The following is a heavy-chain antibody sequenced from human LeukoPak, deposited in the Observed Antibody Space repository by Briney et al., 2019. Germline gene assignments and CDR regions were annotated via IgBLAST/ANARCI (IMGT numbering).Heavy chain of an antibody. CDR2: ISAYNGNT. V-gene: IGHV1-18*01. CDR3: ARDREIVVVEYYYYGMDV. Sequence: ASVKVSCKASRDTFSSDGICCVRQAPGQGLEWMGWISAYNGNTNYAQKLQGRVTMTTDTSTSTAYMELRSLRSDDAAVYYCARDREIVVVEYYYYGMDVWGQGTTVTVSS. J-gene: IGHJ6*02. D-gene: IGHD3-22*01. CDR1: RDTFSSDG.